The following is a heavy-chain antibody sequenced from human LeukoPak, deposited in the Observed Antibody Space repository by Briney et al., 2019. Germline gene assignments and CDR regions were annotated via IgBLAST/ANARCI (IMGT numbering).Heavy chain of an antibody. J-gene: IGHJ3*02. CDR1: GGTFSSYA. CDR3: ALWFGELSAFDI. Sequence: SVKVSCTASGGTFSSYAISWVRQAPGPGLEWMGGIIPIFGTANYAQKFQGRVTITADKSTSTAYMELSSLRSEDTAVYYCALWFGELSAFDIWGQGTMVTVSS. CDR2: IIPIFGTA. D-gene: IGHD3-10*01. V-gene: IGHV1-69*06.